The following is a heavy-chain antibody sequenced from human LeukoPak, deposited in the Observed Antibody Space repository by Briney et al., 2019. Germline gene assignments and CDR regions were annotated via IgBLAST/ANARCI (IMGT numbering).Heavy chain of an antibody. J-gene: IGHJ4*02. Sequence: GGSLRLSCAGSGFIFNNYAMHWVRQPPGKGLEWVSGISWNSGSIDYADSVKGRFTISRDNAKNSLYLQMNSLRVKDTAFYYCAKDNRRHYTSGPNPDSLHWGQGALVTVSS. V-gene: IGHV3-9*01. D-gene: IGHD6-19*01. CDR3: AKDNRRHYTSGPNPDSLH. CDR1: GFIFNNYA. CDR2: ISWNSGSI.